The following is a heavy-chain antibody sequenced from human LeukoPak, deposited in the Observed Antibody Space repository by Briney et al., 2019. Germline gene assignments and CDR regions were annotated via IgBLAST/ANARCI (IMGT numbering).Heavy chain of an antibody. J-gene: IGHJ4*02. V-gene: IGHV3-11*06. Sequence: GGSLRLSCAASGFTFSDYYMSWIRQAPGKGLEWVSYISSSSSYTNYADSVKGRFTISRDNAKNSLYLQMNSLRAEDTAVYYCARGGRSKPRQWSDWGQGTLVTVSS. D-gene: IGHD6-19*01. CDR2: ISSSSSYT. CDR1: GFTFSDYY. CDR3: ARGGRSKPRQWSD.